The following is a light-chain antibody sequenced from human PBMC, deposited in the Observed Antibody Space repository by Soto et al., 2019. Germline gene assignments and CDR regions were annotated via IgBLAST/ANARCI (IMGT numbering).Light chain of an antibody. J-gene: IGLJ1*01. CDR3: SSYTSXSTV. CDR1: SSDVCGYNY. Sequence: QSLLTQPASVSGSPVQSITISCTGTSSDVCGYNYVSWYQQHPGKSPKLMIYEVSNRPSGFSNRFSGSKSGNTASLTISGLQAEDEADYYGSSYTSXSTVVGTGTKVXV. CDR2: EVS. V-gene: IGLV2-14*01.